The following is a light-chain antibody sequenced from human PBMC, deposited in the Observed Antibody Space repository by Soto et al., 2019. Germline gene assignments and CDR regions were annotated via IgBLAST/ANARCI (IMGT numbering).Light chain of an antibody. CDR2: GAS. CDR3: QQATSLPLT. CDR1: QAIGSW. V-gene: IGKV1-12*01. Sequence: DNQMTQSPSSVSASVGDRVTITCRASQAIGSWLAWYRQKPGKAPKLLIYGASDLQSGVPSRFSGTGSGTEFTLSISSLQPEDSATYYCQQATSLPLTFGGGTKVEIK. J-gene: IGKJ4*01.